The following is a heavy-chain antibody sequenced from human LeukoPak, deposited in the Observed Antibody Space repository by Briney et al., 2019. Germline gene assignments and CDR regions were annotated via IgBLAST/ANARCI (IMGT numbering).Heavy chain of an antibody. CDR1: GSSFTSYW. CDR2: IYPGDSDT. D-gene: IGHD6-19*01. J-gene: IGHJ4*02. V-gene: IGHV5-51*01. Sequence: GESLKISCQGSGSSFTSYWIGWVGQLPGKGLEWRGIIYPGDSDTRYSPSFQGQVTTSADKSISTAYLQWSSLKASDTAMYYCARLDSSGWYVDGYYFDYWGQGTLVTVSS. CDR3: ARLDSSGWYVDGYYFDY.